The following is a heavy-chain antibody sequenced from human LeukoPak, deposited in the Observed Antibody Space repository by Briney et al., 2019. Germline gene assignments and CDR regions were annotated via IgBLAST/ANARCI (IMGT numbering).Heavy chain of an antibody. V-gene: IGHV3-7*01. CDR3: AWGHYYAAFDY. D-gene: IGHD3-10*01. CDR2: IKEDGSVK. Sequence: GGSLRLSCAASRFTFSGSWMTWVRQAPGKGLEWVANIKEDGSVKYYVDSVKGRFTISRDNAKNSLYLQMNSLSAEDTAVYYCAWGHYYAAFDYWGQGTLVTVSS. J-gene: IGHJ4*02. CDR1: RFTFSGSW.